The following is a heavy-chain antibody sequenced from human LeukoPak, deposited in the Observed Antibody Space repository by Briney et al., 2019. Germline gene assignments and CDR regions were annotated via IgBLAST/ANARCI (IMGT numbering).Heavy chain of an antibody. Sequence: GGSLRLSCAVSGITLSNYGMSWVRQAPGKGLEWVAGISDSGGRTNYADSVKGRFTISRDNPKNTLYLQMNSLRAEDTAVHFCAKRGVVIRVILVGFHKEAYYFDSWGQGALVTVSS. V-gene: IGHV3-23*01. CDR2: ISDSGGRT. J-gene: IGHJ4*02. CDR3: AKRGVVIRVILVGFHKEAYYFDS. D-gene: IGHD3-22*01. CDR1: GITLSNYG.